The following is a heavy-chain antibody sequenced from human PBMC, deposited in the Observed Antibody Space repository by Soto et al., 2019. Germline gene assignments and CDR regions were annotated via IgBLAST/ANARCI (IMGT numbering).Heavy chain of an antibody. V-gene: IGHV4-4*07. J-gene: IGHJ4*02. CDR1: GGYISNFY. CDR3: ARGSSRWDY. CDR2: IYSGGRN. D-gene: IGHD6-13*01. Sequence: SETLSLTCPVSGGYISNFYWSWTRQPAGKGLEWIGRIYSGGRNNYNPSLKSRVTMSVDTSKNQFSLRLSSVTAADTAMYYCARGSSRWDYWGQGTLVTVSS.